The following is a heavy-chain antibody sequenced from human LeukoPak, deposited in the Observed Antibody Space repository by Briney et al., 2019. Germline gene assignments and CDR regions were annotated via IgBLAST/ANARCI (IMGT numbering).Heavy chain of an antibody. CDR2: INIGGTNT. CDR3: ATDGAGFDT. J-gene: IGHJ5*02. Sequence: GGSLRLSCAASGFTFDDYYMSWIRQAPGKGLEWPSYINIGGTNTHYADSVKGRFTISRDNAKKSLYLEMNNLRAEDTAVYYCATDGAGFDTWGQGVLVTVSS. V-gene: IGHV3-11*01. CDR1: GFTFDDYY.